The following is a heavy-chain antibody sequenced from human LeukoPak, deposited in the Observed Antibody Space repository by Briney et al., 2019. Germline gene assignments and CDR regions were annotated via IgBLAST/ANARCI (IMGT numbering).Heavy chain of an antibody. Sequence: GGSLRLSCAASGFTFDDYAMHWVRQAPGKGLEWVSLISWDGGTTYYADSVKGRFTISRDNSKNSLYLQMNSLRAEDTAFYYCAKDKLGSSSKSGRRYYYYYMDVWGKGTTVTVSS. V-gene: IGHV3-43D*03. CDR3: AKDKLGSSSKSGRRYYYYYMDV. CDR1: GFTFDDYA. D-gene: IGHD6-13*01. CDR2: ISWDGGTT. J-gene: IGHJ6*03.